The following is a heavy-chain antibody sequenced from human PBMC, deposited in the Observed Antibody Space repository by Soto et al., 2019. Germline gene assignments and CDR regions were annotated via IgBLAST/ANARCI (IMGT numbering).Heavy chain of an antibody. D-gene: IGHD2-15*01. CDR3: ARDPVVGAYSGMDV. CDR1: GFSISSCW. V-gene: IGHV3-7*01. J-gene: IGHJ6*02. Sequence: PGGSLRLSCAASGFSISSCWINWVRQAPGKGLEWVANIKEDGSEKYFVDSVKGRFTISRDSAKNSLYLQMNNLRVEDTAVYFCARDPVVGAYSGMDVWGQGTTVTVSS. CDR2: IKEDGSEK.